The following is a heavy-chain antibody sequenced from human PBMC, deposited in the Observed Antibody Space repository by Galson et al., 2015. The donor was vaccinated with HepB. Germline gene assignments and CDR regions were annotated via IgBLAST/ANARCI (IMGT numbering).Heavy chain of an antibody. CDR3: ARGRIWFGESTYYYYGMDV. J-gene: IGHJ6*02. CDR2: IYYSGST. V-gene: IGHV4-30-4*01. CDR1: GGSISSGDYY. Sequence: LSLTCTVSGGSISSGDYYWSWIRQPPGKGLEWIGYIYYSGSTYCNPSLKSRVTISVDTSKNQFSLNLSSITAADTAVYYCARGRIWFGESTYYYYGMDVWGQGTTVTVSS. D-gene: IGHD3-10*01.